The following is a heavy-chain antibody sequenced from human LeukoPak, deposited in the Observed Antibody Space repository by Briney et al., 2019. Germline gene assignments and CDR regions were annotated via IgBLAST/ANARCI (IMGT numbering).Heavy chain of an antibody. Sequence: ASVKVSCKASGYTFTSYYMHWVQQAPGKGLEWMGLVDPEDGETIYAEKFQGRVTITADTSTDTAYMELSSLRTEDTAVYYCATVSYYYDSSGHRGGWFDPWGQGTLVTVSS. J-gene: IGHJ5*02. D-gene: IGHD3-22*01. V-gene: IGHV1-69-2*01. CDR1: GYTFTSYY. CDR2: VDPEDGET. CDR3: ATVSYYYDSSGHRGGWFDP.